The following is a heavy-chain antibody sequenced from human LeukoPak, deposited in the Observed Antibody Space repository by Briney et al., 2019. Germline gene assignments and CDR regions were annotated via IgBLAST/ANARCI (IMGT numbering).Heavy chain of an antibody. Sequence: GGSLRLSCAAPGFTFSSYEMNWVRQAPGKGLEWVSYISSSGSTIYYADSVKGRFTISRDNAKNSLYLQMNSLKTEDTAAYYCTRDRPLIAAAGTYYYYYYMDVWGKGTTVTVSS. CDR2: ISSSGSTI. CDR3: TRDRPLIAAAGTYYYYYYMDV. CDR1: GFTFSSYE. V-gene: IGHV3-48*03. D-gene: IGHD6-13*01. J-gene: IGHJ6*03.